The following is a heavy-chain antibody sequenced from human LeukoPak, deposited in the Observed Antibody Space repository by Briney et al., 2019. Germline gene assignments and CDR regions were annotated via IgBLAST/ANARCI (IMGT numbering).Heavy chain of an antibody. J-gene: IGHJ4*02. Sequence: GGSLRLSCATSGFTFSSYGMHWVRQAPGKGLEWVTFIWYDGSNKIYADSVKGRFTISRDSSDNTLYLQMNSLRAEDTAVYSCARDGPHYDIDYWGQGTLVTVS. CDR1: GFTFSSYG. CDR3: ARDGPHYDIDY. V-gene: IGHV3-33*01. D-gene: IGHD3-9*01. CDR2: IWYDGSNK.